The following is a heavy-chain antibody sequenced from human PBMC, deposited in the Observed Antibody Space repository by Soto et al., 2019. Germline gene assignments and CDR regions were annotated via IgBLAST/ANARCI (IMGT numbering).Heavy chain of an antibody. CDR1: GGTFSSYT. D-gene: IGHD3-9*01. CDR2: IIPILGIA. V-gene: IGHV1-69*02. Sequence: GASVKVSCKASGGTFSSYTISWVRQAPGQGLEWMGRIIPILGIANYAQKLQGRVTITADKSTSTAYMELRSLRSDDTAVYYCARVKNYDILTGFYGMDVWGQGTTVTVSS. CDR3: ARVKNYDILTGFYGMDV. J-gene: IGHJ6*02.